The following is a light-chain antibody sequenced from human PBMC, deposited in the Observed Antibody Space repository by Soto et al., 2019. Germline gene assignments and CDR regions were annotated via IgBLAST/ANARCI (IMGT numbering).Light chain of an antibody. J-gene: IGKJ5*01. CDR2: AAS. CDR1: QSISSY. CDR3: QQLNSYPIT. V-gene: IGKV1-9*01. Sequence: DIQMTQSPSSLSASVGDRVTITCRASQSISSYLNWYQQKPGKAPKLLINAASTLQSGVPSRFSGSGSGTEFTLTISSLQPEDFATYYCQQLNSYPITFGQGTRLEIK.